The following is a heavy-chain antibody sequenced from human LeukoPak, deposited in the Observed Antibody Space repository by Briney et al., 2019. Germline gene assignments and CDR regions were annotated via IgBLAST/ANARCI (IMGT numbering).Heavy chain of an antibody. CDR2: ISGSGGST. Sequence: GGSLRLSCAASGFTFSSYAMSWVRQAPGKGLEWVSAISGSGGSTYYADSVKGRFTISRDNSRDTLYLQMNSLRAEDTAVYYCAKGYYDYVWGSYYSDYWGQGTLVTVSS. CDR1: GFTFSSYA. J-gene: IGHJ4*02. V-gene: IGHV3-23*01. CDR3: AKGYYDYVWGSYYSDY. D-gene: IGHD3-16*01.